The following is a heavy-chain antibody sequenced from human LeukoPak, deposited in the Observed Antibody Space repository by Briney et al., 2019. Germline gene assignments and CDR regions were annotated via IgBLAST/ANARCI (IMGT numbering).Heavy chain of an antibody. CDR3: AREVDGYNYFDY. Sequence: GGSLRLSCVASGFSITNAWMNWVRQAPGKGLEWVGRIKSKTDGGTTDYAAPVKGRFSISRDDSKDTLYLQMNSLRAEDTAVYYCAREVDGYNYFDYWGQGTLVTVSS. D-gene: IGHD5-24*01. CDR2: IKSKTDGGTT. J-gene: IGHJ4*02. CDR1: GFSITNAW. V-gene: IGHV3-15*07.